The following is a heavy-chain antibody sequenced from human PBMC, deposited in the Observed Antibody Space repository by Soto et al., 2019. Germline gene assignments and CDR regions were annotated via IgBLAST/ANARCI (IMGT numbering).Heavy chain of an antibody. D-gene: IGHD3-10*01. CDR3: ARPCFGESGTNYFDY. J-gene: IGHJ4*02. CDR1: GGSITTNY. CDR2: IYYRWGT. Sequence: SETLSLTCTVSGGSITTNYWSWIRQPPGKRLEWFRYIYYRWGTRYNPSLKSRVTSSVDTSKNQFSLKLGSVTAADTAVYYCARPCFGESGTNYFDYWGQGTLVAVSS. V-gene: IGHV4-59*01.